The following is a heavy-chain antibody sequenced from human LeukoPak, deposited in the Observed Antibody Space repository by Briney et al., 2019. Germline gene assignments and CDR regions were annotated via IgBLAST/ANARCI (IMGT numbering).Heavy chain of an antibody. CDR3: ARGGENWFDP. CDR2: IIPIFGIA. Sequence: SVKVSCKASGGTFSSYAISWVRQAPGQGLEWMGRIIPIFGIANYAQKSQGRVTTTADKSTSTAYMELSSLRSEDTAVYYCARGGENWFDPWGQGTLVTVSS. J-gene: IGHJ5*02. CDR1: GGTFSSYA. V-gene: IGHV1-69*04. D-gene: IGHD7-27*01.